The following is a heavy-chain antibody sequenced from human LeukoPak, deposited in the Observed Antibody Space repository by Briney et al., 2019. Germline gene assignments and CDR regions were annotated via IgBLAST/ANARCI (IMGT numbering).Heavy chain of an antibody. J-gene: IGHJ3*02. CDR3: ARGPTITMVRGVIPSRAFDI. V-gene: IGHV4-4*07. Sequence: SETLSLTCTVSGGSISSYYWSWIRQPAGKGLEWIGRIYTSGSTNYNPSLKSRVTMSVDTSKNQFSLKLSSVTAADTAVYYCARGPTITMVRGVIPSRAFDIWGRGTMVTVSS. CDR1: GGSISSYY. CDR2: IYTSGST. D-gene: IGHD3-10*01.